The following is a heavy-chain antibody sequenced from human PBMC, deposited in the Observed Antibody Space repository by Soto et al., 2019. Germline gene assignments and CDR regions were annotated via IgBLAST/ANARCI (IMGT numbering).Heavy chain of an antibody. J-gene: IGHJ5*02. Sequence: QVQLVQSGAEVKKPGSSVKVSCKASGGTFSSYAISWVRQAPGQGLEWMGGIIPIFGTANYAQKCQGRVTITADESTSTANMGLSSLRSEHTAVYYCARDGGCSGGSFYSGLFDPWGQGTLVTVSS. CDR3: ARDGGCSGGSFYSGLFDP. CDR1: GGTFSSYA. CDR2: IIPIFGTA. D-gene: IGHD2-15*01. V-gene: IGHV1-69*01.